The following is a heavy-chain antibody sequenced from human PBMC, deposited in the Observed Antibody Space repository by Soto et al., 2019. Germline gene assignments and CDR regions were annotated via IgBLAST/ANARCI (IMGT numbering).Heavy chain of an antibody. CDR3: ARDEGEDYGDFFRL. V-gene: IGHV1-8*02. CDR2: MNTNSGTR. Sequence: QVQLVQSGAELKKPGASVKVSCKTSGYTFTDYDINWVRLAPGLGLEWLGWMNTNSGTRGHAQKFQGRINTTRDASINTAYLELSGLTSEDTAIYFCARDEGEDYGDFFRLWGQGTLVAVSS. J-gene: IGHJ4*02. CDR1: GYTFTDYD. D-gene: IGHD4-17*01.